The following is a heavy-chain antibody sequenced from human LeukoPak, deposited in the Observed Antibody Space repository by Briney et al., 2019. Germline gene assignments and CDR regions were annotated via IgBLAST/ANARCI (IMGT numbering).Heavy chain of an antibody. V-gene: IGHV1-69*05. D-gene: IGHD5-24*01. Sequence: SVEVSCKASGGTFTSYAISWVRQAPGQGLEWMGGIIPIFGTANYAQKFQGRVTITTDESTSTAYMELSSLRSEDTAVYYCASGRDGYNWDYFDYWGQGTLVTVSS. CDR1: GGTFTSYA. CDR2: IIPIFGTA. J-gene: IGHJ4*02. CDR3: ASGRDGYNWDYFDY.